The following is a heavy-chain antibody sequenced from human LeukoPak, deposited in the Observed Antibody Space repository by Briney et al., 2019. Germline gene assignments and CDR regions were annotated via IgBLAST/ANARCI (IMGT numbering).Heavy chain of an antibody. Sequence: GGSLRLSCAASGFTFSSYGMHWVRQAPGKGLEWVAFIRYDGSNKYYADSVKGRFTISRDNSRNTLYLQMNSLRAEDTAVYYCARESSKYSGYDHFDYWGQGTLVTVSS. D-gene: IGHD5-12*01. J-gene: IGHJ4*02. V-gene: IGHV3-30*02. CDR2: IRYDGSNK. CDR3: ARESSKYSGYDHFDY. CDR1: GFTFSSYG.